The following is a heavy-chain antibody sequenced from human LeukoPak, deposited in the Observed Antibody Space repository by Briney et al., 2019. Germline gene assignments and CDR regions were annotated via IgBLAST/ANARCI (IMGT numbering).Heavy chain of an antibody. CDR2: ISAYNGNT. D-gene: IGHD3-3*01. CDR1: GYTFTSYG. Sequence: ASVKVSCKASGYTFTSYGTSWVRQAPGQGLEWMGWISAYNGNTNYAQKLQGRVTMTTDTSTSTAYMELRSLRSDDTAVYYCARDYYDFWSGYPRNNWFDPWGQGTLVTVSS. CDR3: ARDYYDFWSGYPRNNWFDP. V-gene: IGHV1-18*01. J-gene: IGHJ5*02.